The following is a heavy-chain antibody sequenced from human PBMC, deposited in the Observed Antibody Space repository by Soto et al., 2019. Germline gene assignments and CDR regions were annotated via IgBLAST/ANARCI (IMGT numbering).Heavy chain of an antibody. CDR2: INDRGFI. D-gene: IGHD3-9*01. J-gene: IGHJ2*01. Sequence: QVQLQQWGAGPLRPLETLSLTCGVSGGSFSGYYWAWIRQSPGKGLEWIGEINDRGFINYNPYLKTLVSISVDTSKNHYSLNLRAVAAADTAVYYGARESHDILTGPPWVWYFDLWGRGTLVTVSS. CDR1: GGSFSGYY. V-gene: IGHV4-34*01. CDR3: ARESHDILTGPPWVWYFDL.